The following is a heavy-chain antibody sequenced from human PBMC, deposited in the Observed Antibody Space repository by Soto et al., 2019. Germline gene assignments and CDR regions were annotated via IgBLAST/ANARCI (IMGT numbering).Heavy chain of an antibody. CDR2: IYYSGST. J-gene: IGHJ4*02. CDR1: GGAISGYY. D-gene: IGHD4-17*01. V-gene: IGHV4-59*01. CDR3: ARRYGASFDY. Sequence: SETLSLTCTVSGGAISGYYWSWIRQPPGKGLEWIGYIYYSGSTNYNPSLKSRVTISVDTSKNQFSLKLSSVTAADTAVYYCARRYGASFDYWGQGTLVTVSS.